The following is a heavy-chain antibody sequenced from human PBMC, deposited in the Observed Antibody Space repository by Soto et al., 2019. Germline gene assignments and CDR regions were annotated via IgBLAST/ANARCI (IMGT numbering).Heavy chain of an antibody. CDR2: IYNSGST. Sequence: MPSETLSLTCTVSGGSISSYYWSWIRQPPGKGLEWIGYIYNSGSTNYNPPLKSRVTISVDTSKNQFSLKLSSVTAADTAVYYCARGVANWGNFDLWGRGTLVTVSS. D-gene: IGHD7-27*01. V-gene: IGHV4-59*01. CDR1: GGSISSYY. J-gene: IGHJ2*01. CDR3: ARGVANWGNFDL.